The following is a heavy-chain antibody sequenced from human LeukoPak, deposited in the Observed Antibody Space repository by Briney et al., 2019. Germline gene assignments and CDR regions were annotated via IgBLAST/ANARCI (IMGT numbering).Heavy chain of an antibody. CDR2: ISSTSSYI. V-gene: IGHV3-21*01. Sequence: GGSLRLSCAASGFIFNSHSMNWVRQAPGKGLEWVSSISSTSSYIYYADSVKSRFTISRDNAKNSLYLQMNSLRAEDTAVYYCARVKDHRGIAVAGSDYWGQGTLVTVSS. CDR3: ARVKDHRGIAVAGSDY. D-gene: IGHD6-13*01. CDR1: GFIFNSHS. J-gene: IGHJ4*02.